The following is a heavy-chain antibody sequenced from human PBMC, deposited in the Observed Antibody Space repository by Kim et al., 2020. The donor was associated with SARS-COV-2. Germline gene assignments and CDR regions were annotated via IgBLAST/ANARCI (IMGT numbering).Heavy chain of an antibody. CDR3: TTADFWSGYYSYYYYGMDV. D-gene: IGHD3-3*01. Sequence: GGSLRLSCAASGFTFSNAWMSWVRQAPGKGLEWVGRIKSKTDGGTTDYAAPVKGRFTISRDDSKNTLYLQMNSLKTEDTAVYYCTTADFWSGYYSYYYYGMDVWGQGTTVTVSS. V-gene: IGHV3-15*01. CDR2: IKSKTDGGTT. J-gene: IGHJ6*02. CDR1: GFTFSNAW.